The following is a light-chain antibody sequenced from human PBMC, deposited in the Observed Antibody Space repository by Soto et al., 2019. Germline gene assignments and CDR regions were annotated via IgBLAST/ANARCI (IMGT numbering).Light chain of an antibody. CDR3: CSYAGSYTWV. V-gene: IGLV2-11*01. CDR1: GSDVGGYNY. CDR2: DVS. Sequence: QSALTQPPSASGSPGQSVAISCTGTGSDVGGYNYVSWYQQHPGKAPKLMLYDVSRRPSGVPDRFSGSKSGNTASLTISGLQAEDEADYYCCSYAGSYTWVFGGGTKLTVL. J-gene: IGLJ3*02.